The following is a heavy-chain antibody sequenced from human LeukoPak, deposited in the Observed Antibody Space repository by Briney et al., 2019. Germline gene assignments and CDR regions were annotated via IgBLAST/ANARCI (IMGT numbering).Heavy chain of an antibody. CDR3: ARDGIAVAGTVLYYYYYYMDV. CDR1: GGSISSYY. Sequence: PSETLSLTCTVSGGSISSYYWSWTRQPAGKGLEWIGRIYTSGSTNYNPSLKSRVTMSVDTSKNQFSLKLSSVTAADTAVYYCARDGIAVAGTVLYYYYYYMDVWGKGTTVTVSS. J-gene: IGHJ6*03. D-gene: IGHD6-19*01. V-gene: IGHV4-4*07. CDR2: IYTSGST.